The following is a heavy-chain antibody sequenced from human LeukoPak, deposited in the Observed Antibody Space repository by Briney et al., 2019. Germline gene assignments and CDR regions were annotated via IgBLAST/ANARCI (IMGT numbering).Heavy chain of an antibody. Sequence: GGSLRLSCAASGFTFSSYSMNWVRQAPGKGLEWVSSISSSSSYIYYADSVKGRFTISRDNAKNSLYLQMNSLRAEDTAVYYCARDLAVLAASYYYYGMDVWGQGTTVTVSS. CDR1: GFTFSSYS. CDR3: ARDLAVLAASYYYYGMDV. V-gene: IGHV3-21*01. D-gene: IGHD2-2*01. CDR2: ISSSSSYI. J-gene: IGHJ6*02.